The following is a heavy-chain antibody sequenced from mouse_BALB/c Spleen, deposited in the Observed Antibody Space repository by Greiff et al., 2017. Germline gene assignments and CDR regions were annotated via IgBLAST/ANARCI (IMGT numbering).Heavy chain of an antibody. CDR3: ARGYSYYAMDY. CDR2: IWAGGST. J-gene: IGHJ4*01. Sequence: VNVVESGPGLVAPSQSLSITCTVSGFSLTSYGVHWVRQPPGKGLEWLGVIWAGGSTNYNSALMSRLSISKDNSKSQVFLKMNSLQTDDTAMYYCARGYSYYAMDYWGQGTSVTVSS. V-gene: IGHV2-9*02. CDR1: GFSLTSYG.